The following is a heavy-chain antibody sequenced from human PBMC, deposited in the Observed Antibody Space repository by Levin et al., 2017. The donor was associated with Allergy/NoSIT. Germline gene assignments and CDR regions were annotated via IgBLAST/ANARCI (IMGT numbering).Heavy chain of an antibody. Sequence: LSLTCAASGFPLSSYVMSWVRQAPGKGLEWVSGISGGGGKTYYADSVKGRFTISRDNSKNTLYLQMNSLRAEDTAIYYCAKGFSSSWQFDHWGQGTLVTVSS. CDR3: AKGFSSSWQFDH. CDR2: ISGGGGKT. V-gene: IGHV3-23*01. J-gene: IGHJ5*02. D-gene: IGHD6-13*01. CDR1: GFPLSSYV.